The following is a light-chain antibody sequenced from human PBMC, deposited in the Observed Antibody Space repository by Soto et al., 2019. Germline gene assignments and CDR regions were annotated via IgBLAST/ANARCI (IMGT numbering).Light chain of an antibody. V-gene: IGLV2-11*01. CDR2: DVR. CDR1: SSDVGAYNY. Sequence: QSVLTQPLSVSGSPGQSVTIYCTGTSSDVGAYNYVSWYQQHPGKAPKLVISDVRKRPSGVPDRFSGSKSGNTASLTISGLQAEDEADYYCCSYAGSFLKVFGTGTKLTVL. J-gene: IGLJ1*01. CDR3: CSYAGSFLKV.